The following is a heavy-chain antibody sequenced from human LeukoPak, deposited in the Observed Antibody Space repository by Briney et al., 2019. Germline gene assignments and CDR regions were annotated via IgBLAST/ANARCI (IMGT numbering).Heavy chain of an antibody. CDR1: GFTFSSYW. V-gene: IGHV3-7*01. Sequence: GGSLRLSCEASGFTFSSYWMSWVRQAPGKGLEWVANIRDDGGEIYYVDSVKGRYTISRDNAKSSLFLQMNSLRAEDAAVYYCARDKPRGSYYGSIFDSWGQGTLVTVSS. J-gene: IGHJ4*02. D-gene: IGHD1-26*01. CDR2: IRDDGGEI. CDR3: ARDKPRGSYYGSIFDS.